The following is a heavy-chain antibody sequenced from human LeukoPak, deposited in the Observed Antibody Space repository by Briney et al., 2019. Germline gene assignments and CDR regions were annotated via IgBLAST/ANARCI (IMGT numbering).Heavy chain of an antibody. Sequence: SGGSLRLSCAASGFTFSSYRMNWVRQAPGKGLEWVSSISSSSSYIYYADSVKGRFTISRDNAKNSLYLQMNSLRAEDTAVYYCARDRPGIAVDGWGQGTLVTVSS. J-gene: IGHJ4*02. D-gene: IGHD6-19*01. CDR2: ISSSSSYI. V-gene: IGHV3-21*01. CDR3: ARDRPGIAVDG. CDR1: GFTFSSYR.